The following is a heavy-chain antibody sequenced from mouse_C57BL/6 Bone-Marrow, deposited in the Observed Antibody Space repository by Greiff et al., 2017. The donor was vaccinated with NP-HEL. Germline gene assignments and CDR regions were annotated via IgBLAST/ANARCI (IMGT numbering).Heavy chain of an antibody. D-gene: IGHD2-5*01. V-gene: IGHV5-12*01. J-gene: IGHJ4*01. CDR1: GFTFSDYY. Sequence: EVQVVESGGGLVQPGGSLKLSCAASGFTFSDYYMYWVRQTPEKRLEWVAYISNGGGSTYYPDTVKGRFTISRDNAKNTLYLQMSRLKSEDTAMYYCARQGSNQYYYAMDYWGQGTSVTVSS. CDR2: ISNGGGST. CDR3: ARQGSNQYYYAMDY.